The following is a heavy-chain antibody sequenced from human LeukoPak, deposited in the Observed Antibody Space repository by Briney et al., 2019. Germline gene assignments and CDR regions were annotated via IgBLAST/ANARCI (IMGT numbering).Heavy chain of an antibody. V-gene: IGHV3-48*04. J-gene: IGHJ4*02. CDR2: ISSSSSTI. D-gene: IGHD3-22*01. Sequence: GGSLRLSCAASGFTFSSYSMNWVRQAPGKGLEWVSYISSSSSTIYYADSVKGRFTISRDNSKDTLYLQMNSLRVEDTAVYYCAKRDSSGSYPYYFDYWGQGTLVTVSS. CDR3: AKRDSSGSYPYYFDY. CDR1: GFTFSSYS.